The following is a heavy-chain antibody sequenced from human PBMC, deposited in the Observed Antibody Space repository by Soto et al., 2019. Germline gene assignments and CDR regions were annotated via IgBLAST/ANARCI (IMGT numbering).Heavy chain of an antibody. CDR3: ARMRVMSRHDSSPENLIDY. J-gene: IGHJ4*01. V-gene: IGHV2-70*01. CDR2: IDWNDDK. D-gene: IGHD6-19*01. CDR1: GFSLSTIGLC. Sequence: SGPTLVNPTQTLTLTCTFSGFSLSTIGLCVNWIRQPPGKALEWLALIDWNDDKYYNTSLKTRLTISMDTSKNQVFLIVTDVDPVDTATYYFARMRVMSRHDSSPENLIDYWGQGTLVTVSS.